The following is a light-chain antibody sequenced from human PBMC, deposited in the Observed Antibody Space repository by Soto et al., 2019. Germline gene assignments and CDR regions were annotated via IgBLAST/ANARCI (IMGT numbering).Light chain of an antibody. Sequence: EIVLTQSPGTLSLSPGERATLSCRASQSVSSSFLAWYQQKPGQAPRLLIYGASNRATGIPDRFSGSGSGTDFTLTISRLEPEAFAVYYCQPYDTSPWTFGQGTKVEIK. CDR1: QSVSSSF. V-gene: IGKV3-20*01. J-gene: IGKJ1*01. CDR2: GAS. CDR3: QPYDTSPWT.